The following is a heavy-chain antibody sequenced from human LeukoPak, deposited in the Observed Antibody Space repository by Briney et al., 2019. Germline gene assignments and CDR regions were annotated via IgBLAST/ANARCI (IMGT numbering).Heavy chain of an antibody. V-gene: IGHV3-23*01. Sequence: PGGSLRLSCAASGFTCSSYAMSWVRQAPGKGLEWVSAISGSGGSTYYADSVKGRFTISRDNSKNTLYLQMNSLRAEDTAVYYCAKGVLVPAAMTGPDAFDIWGQGTMVTVSS. CDR3: AKGVLVPAAMTGPDAFDI. CDR2: ISGSGGST. J-gene: IGHJ3*02. CDR1: GFTCSSYA. D-gene: IGHD2-2*01.